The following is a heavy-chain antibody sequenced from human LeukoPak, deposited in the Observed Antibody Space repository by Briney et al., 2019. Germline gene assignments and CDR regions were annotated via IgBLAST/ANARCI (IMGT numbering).Heavy chain of an antibody. J-gene: IGHJ6*02. V-gene: IGHV3-20*02. CDR1: GFAFDYYG. CDR2: INWNGGST. D-gene: IGHD3-22*01. Sequence: GGSLSLSFAASGFAFDYYGMSWVRPAPGKGVGWVSGINWNGGSTGYSDSVKGRFTISRDNAKNSLHLQMNSLRAEDTALYHCARGYDSNYGMDVWGQGTTVTVSS. CDR3: ARGYDSNYGMDV.